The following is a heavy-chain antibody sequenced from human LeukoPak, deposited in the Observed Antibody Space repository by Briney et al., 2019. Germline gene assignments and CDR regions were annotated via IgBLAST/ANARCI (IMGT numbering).Heavy chain of an antibody. CDR1: GGSISSYY. J-gene: IGHJ4*02. D-gene: IGHD3-10*01. CDR2: INHSGST. V-gene: IGHV4-34*01. CDR3: ARDPLYYYGSGSYPDY. Sequence: SETLSLTCTVSGGSISSYYWSWIRQPPGKGLEWIGEINHSGSTYYNPSLKSRVTISVDTSKNQFSLKLSSVTAADTAVYYCARDPLYYYGSGSYPDYWGQGTLVTVSS.